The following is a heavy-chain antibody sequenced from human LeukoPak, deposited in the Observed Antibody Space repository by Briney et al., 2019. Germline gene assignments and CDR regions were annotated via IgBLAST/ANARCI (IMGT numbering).Heavy chain of an antibody. CDR1: GFTFCGSW. D-gene: IGHD3-10*01. CDR3: ARGGSPFY. J-gene: IGHJ4*02. V-gene: IGHV3-74*01. Sequence: GGSLRLSCAASGFTFCGSWMHWIRHVPGKGLEWVSRISGDGSTTTYADSEKGRFTISRDNAKNTLYLQMNSLRAEDAAVYYCARGGSPFYWGQGSRVTVSS. CDR2: ISGDGSTT.